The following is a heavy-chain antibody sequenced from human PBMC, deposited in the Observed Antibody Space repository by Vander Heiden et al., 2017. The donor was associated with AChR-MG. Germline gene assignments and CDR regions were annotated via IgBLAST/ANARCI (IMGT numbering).Heavy chain of an antibody. V-gene: IGHV4-59*01. CDR2: IYYSGST. D-gene: IGHD4-17*01. Sequence: QVHLQESGPGLVKPSETLSLTCTVTGGSINSDYWSWIRQTPGKGLEWIGYIYYSGSTNYNPSLKSRVTISVDRSKNQFSLKLNSVTAADTAVYFCIYAPNYYYMDVWGKGTTVTVSS. CDR3: IYAPNYYYMDV. J-gene: IGHJ6*03. CDR1: GGSINSDY.